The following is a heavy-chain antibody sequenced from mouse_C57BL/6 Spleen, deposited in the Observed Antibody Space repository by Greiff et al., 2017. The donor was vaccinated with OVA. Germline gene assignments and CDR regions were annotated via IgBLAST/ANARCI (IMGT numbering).Heavy chain of an antibody. D-gene: IGHD2-5*01. CDR2: ISNGGGST. CDR3: ASSYYSNYWFAY. CDR1: GFTFSDYY. Sequence: EVKVVESGGGLVQPGGSLKLSCAASGFTFSDYYMYWVRQTPEKRLEWVAYISNGGGSTYYPDTVKGRFTISRDNAKNTLYLQMSRLKSEDTAMYYCASSYYSNYWFAYWGQGTLVTVSA. J-gene: IGHJ3*01. V-gene: IGHV5-12*01.